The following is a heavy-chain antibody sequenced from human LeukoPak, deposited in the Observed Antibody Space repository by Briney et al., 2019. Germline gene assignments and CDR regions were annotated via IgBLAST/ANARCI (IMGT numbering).Heavy chain of an antibody. CDR1: GFTFDDYA. D-gene: IGHD6-13*01. CDR3: ARDRDSNDY. V-gene: IGHV3-9*01. J-gene: IGHJ4*02. CDR2: ISWNSGSI. Sequence: GRSLRLSCAASGFTFDDYAMHWVRQAPGKGLEWVSGISWNSGSIGYADSVKGRFTISRDNAKTSLYLQMNSLRAEDTALYYCARDRDSNDYWGQGTLVTVSS.